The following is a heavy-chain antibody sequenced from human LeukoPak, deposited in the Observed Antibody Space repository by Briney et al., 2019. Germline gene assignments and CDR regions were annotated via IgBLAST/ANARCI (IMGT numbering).Heavy chain of an antibody. D-gene: IGHD3-10*01. J-gene: IGHJ5*02. CDR2: VYHSGST. CDR3: ARKAYYGSGSYSLWFDP. V-gene: IGHV4-4*02. Sequence: SGTLSLTCAVSGGSISSSNWWSWVRQPPGKGLEWIGEVYHSGSTNNNPSLKSRVTMSVDTSKNQFSLKLSSVTAADTAVYYCARKAYYGSGSYSLWFDPWGQGTLVTVSS. CDR1: GGSISSSNW.